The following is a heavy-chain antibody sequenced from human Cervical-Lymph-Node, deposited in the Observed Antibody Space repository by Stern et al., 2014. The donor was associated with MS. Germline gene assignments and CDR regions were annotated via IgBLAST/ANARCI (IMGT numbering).Heavy chain of an antibody. CDR1: GGAVSDYY. J-gene: IGHJ2*01. V-gene: IGHV4-59*02. D-gene: IGHD2-21*02. Sequence: QVQLQESGPGLVQPSETLSLTCTVSGGAVSDYYWTWIRQRPGKGLEWIGYISDTGTTNYNPSLHSRVPITLDTSQNQVSLRLRSVTAADTAVYYCARDPSTTASDWFFDLWGRGSLVTVSS. CDR2: ISDTGTT. CDR3: ARDPSTTASDWFFDL.